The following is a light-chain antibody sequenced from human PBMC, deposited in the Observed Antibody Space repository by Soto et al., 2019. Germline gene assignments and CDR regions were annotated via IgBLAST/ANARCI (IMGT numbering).Light chain of an antibody. V-gene: IGLV2-8*01. J-gene: IGLJ2*01. Sequence: QSVLTQPPSASGSPGQSVTISCTGTSSDVGGYNYVSWYQQHPGKAPRLLIYEVGNRPSGVPDRFSGSKSGNTASLTVSGVQAEDEYDYYCSLYGGNDVVFGGGTKLTVL. CDR2: EVG. CDR3: SLYGGNDVV. CDR1: SSDVGGYNY.